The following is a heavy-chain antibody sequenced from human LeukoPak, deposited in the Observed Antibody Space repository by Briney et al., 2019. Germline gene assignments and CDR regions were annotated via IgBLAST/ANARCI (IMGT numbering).Heavy chain of an antibody. CDR3: AKGPLSGYISYSGF. CDR1: GFSFDDYA. CDR2: ISWNSGSI. Sequence: GRSLRLSCAASGFSFDDYAMHWVRQAPGKGLEWVSGISWNSGSIGYADSVRGRFTISRDNAKNSLYLQMNSLRAEDTALYYCAKGPLSGYISYSGFWGQGTLVTVSS. J-gene: IGHJ4*02. D-gene: IGHD3-22*01. V-gene: IGHV3-9*01.